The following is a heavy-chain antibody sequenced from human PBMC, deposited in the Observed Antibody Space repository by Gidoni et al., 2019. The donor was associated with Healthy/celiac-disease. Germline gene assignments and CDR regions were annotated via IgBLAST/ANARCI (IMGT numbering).Heavy chain of an antibody. Sequence: EVQLVQSGAEVKKTGESLRISCKGSGYSFTSYWISWVRQMPGKGLEWMGRIDPSDSYTNYSPSFQGHVTISADKSISTAYLQWSSLKASDTAMYYCARLQPYDFWSGWYYYYGMDVWGQGTTVTVSS. CDR3: ARLQPYDFWSGWYYYYGMDV. D-gene: IGHD3-3*01. J-gene: IGHJ6*02. CDR1: GYSFTSYW. CDR2: IDPSDSYT. V-gene: IGHV5-10-1*03.